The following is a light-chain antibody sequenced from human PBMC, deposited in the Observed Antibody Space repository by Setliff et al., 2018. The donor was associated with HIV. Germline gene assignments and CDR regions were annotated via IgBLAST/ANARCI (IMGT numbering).Light chain of an antibody. J-gene: IGLJ1*01. CDR2: EVN. CDR1: SSDVGVYNY. Sequence: QSVLAQPPSASGSPGQSVTISCTGTSSDVGVYNYISWYQQHPGKAPKLMIYEVNKRPSGVPDRFSGSKFDNTASLTVSGLQAEDEADYYCSSYAGNNNFVFGTGTKVTVL. CDR3: SSYAGNNNFV. V-gene: IGLV2-8*01.